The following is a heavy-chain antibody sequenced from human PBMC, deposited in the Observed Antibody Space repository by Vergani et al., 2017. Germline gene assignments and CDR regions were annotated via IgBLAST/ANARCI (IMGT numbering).Heavy chain of an antibody. CDR1: GFTFSSYS. J-gene: IGHJ3*02. CDR2: ISSSSSYT. D-gene: IGHD5-24*01. Sequence: EVQLVESGGGLVQPGGSLRLSCAASGFTFSSYSMNWVRQAPGKGLEWVSYISSSSSYTNYADSVKGRFTISRDNAKNSLYLQMNSLRAEDTAVYYCARGGGYNRPHHAFDIWGQGTMVTVSS. V-gene: IGHV3-48*04. CDR3: ARGGGYNRPHHAFDI.